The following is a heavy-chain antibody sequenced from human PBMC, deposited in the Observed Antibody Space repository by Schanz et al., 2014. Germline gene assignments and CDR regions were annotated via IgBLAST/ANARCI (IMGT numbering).Heavy chain of an antibody. D-gene: IGHD3-3*01. CDR2: FT. Sequence: QVQLVQSGAELKNPGASVKVSCKASGYSFSAYYIHWMRQAPGQGLEWLGRFTHISQNFQGRVTMTKDTSINTVYMELSTLTSDDTAVYYCARESVSRTRLFDPWGQGTLVTVSS. J-gene: IGHJ5*02. V-gene: IGHV1-2*06. CDR1: GYSFSAYY. CDR3: ARESVSRTRLFDP.